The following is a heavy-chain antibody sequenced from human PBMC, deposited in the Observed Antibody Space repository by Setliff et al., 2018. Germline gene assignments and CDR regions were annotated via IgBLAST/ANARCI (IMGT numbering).Heavy chain of an antibody. Sequence: PSETLSLTCTVSGGSISSYYWSWIRQPPGKGLEWIGSIYYAERPAYNSALKSRIAMSVDTSKNQFSLELTSVTAADTAVYYCVRRERSGGNWLAGDCWGQGTLVTVSS. CDR3: VRRERSGGNWLAGDC. J-gene: IGHJ4*02. V-gene: IGHV4-39*01. CDR2: IYYAERP. D-gene: IGHD2-15*01. CDR1: GGSISSYY.